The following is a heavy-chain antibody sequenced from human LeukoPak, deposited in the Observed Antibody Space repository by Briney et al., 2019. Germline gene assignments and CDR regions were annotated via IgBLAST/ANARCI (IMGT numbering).Heavy chain of an antibody. Sequence: ASVKVSCKASGYTFTGPYIHWMRQAPGQGLVWMGWINPYTGGTKYAQKFQGRVTVTRDTSTNTAYMELSGLRPDDTAAYYCARVEYCTKGVCINFDLWGQGTLVTVSS. J-gene: IGHJ4*02. CDR1: GYTFTGPY. CDR3: ARVEYCTKGVCINFDL. V-gene: IGHV1-2*02. CDR2: INPYTGGT. D-gene: IGHD2-8*01.